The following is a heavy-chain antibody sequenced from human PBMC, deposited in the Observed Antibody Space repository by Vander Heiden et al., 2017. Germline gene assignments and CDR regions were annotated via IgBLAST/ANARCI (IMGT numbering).Heavy chain of an antibody. J-gene: IGHJ4*02. CDR1: GFTFSSYA. D-gene: IGHD3-10*01. CDR2: ISGSGGST. Sequence: EVQLLESGGGLVQPGGSLRLSCAASGFTFSSYAMGWVRQAPGKGLEWVSAISGSGGSTYYADSVKGRFTISRDNSKNTLYLQMNSLRAEGTAVYYCAKDSEYGSGSYYNVGYFDYWGQGTLVTVSS. CDR3: AKDSEYGSGSYYNVGYFDY. V-gene: IGHV3-23*01.